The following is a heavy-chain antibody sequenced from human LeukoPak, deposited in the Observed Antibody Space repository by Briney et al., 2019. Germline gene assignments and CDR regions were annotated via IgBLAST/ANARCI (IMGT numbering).Heavy chain of an antibody. CDR2: IQQDGSET. V-gene: IGHV3-7*01. Sequence: AGGSLRLSCTSSGFTYSNYWMSWVRQAPGKGLEWVANIQQDGSETYYVDSVKGRFTISRDNAKNSLYLQMSSLRAEDTAVYYCARLSTVFAFDIWGQGTMVTVSS. D-gene: IGHD1-1*01. CDR3: ARLSTVFAFDI. J-gene: IGHJ3*02. CDR1: GFTYSNYW.